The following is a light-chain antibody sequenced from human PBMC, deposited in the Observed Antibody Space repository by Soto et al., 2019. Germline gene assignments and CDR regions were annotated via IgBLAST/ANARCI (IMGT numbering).Light chain of an antibody. CDR2: KAS. V-gene: IGKV1-5*03. J-gene: IGKJ1*01. CDR1: QTISSW. CDR3: QQYHSYRT. Sequence: DIQMTQSPSTLSGSVGDRFSISCRASQTISSWLAWYQQKPGKAPKLLIYKASTLKSGVPSRFSGSGSGTEFTLTISSLQPDDFATYYCQQYHSYRTFGQGTKVDIK.